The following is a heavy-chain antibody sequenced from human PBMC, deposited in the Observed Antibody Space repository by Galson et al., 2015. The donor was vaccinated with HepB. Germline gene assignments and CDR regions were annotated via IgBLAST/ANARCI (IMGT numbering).Heavy chain of an antibody. CDR2: IKSKTDGGTT. CDR1: GFTFSNAW. CDR3: TTRYSYGTNWFDP. J-gene: IGHJ5*02. Sequence: SLRLSCAASGFTFSNAWMSWVRQAPGKGLEWVGRIKSKTDGGTTDYAAPVKGRFTISRDDSKNTLYLQMNSLKTEDTAVYYCTTRYSYGTNWFDPWGQGTLVTVSS. V-gene: IGHV3-15*01. D-gene: IGHD5-18*01.